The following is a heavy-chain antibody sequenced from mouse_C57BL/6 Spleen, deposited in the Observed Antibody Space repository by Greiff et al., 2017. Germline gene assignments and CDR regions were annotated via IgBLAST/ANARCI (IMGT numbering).Heavy chain of an antibody. D-gene: IGHD1-1*01. Sequence: VQLQQSGPELVKPGASVKISCKASGYAFSSSWMNWVKQRPGKGLEWIGRIYPGDGDTNYNGKFKGKATLTADTSSSTAYMQLSSLTSEDSAVYFCARGDSYYYGSSYGDAMDYWGQGTSVTVSS. J-gene: IGHJ4*01. CDR3: ARGDSYYYGSSYGDAMDY. V-gene: IGHV1-82*01. CDR1: GYAFSSSW. CDR2: IYPGDGDT.